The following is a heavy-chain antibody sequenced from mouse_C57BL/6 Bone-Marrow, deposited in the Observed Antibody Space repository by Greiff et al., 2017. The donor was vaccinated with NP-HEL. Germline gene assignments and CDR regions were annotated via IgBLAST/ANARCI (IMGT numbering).Heavy chain of an antibody. J-gene: IGHJ4*01. V-gene: IGHV7-1*01. CDR3: ARGASLYYSNYGGYAMDY. CDR2: SRNKANDYTT. Sequence: EVKLMESGGGLVQSGRSLRLSCATSGFTFSDFYMEWVRQAPGKGLEWIAASRNKANDYTTEYSASVKGRFIVSRDTSQSILYLQMNALRAEDTAIYYCARGASLYYSNYGGYAMDYWGQGTSVTVSS. D-gene: IGHD2-5*01. CDR1: GFTFSDFY.